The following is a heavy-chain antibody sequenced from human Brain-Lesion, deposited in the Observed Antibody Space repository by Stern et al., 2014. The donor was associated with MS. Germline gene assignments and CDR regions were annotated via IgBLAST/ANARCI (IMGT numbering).Heavy chain of an antibody. D-gene: IGHD1-1*01. CDR1: GFTYTAYW. CDR2: ISNDGNHK. V-gene: IGHV3-30*18. Sequence: VQLVESGGGLVQPGGSLRLSWAASGFTYTAYWMRWVRQAPGKGPEWVAVISNDGNHKYYAGSVKDRFTISRDNSKNTLYLQMNSLRVEDTAVYYCAKHLAERPFDYWGQGTLVTVSS. J-gene: IGHJ4*02. CDR3: AKHLAERPFDY.